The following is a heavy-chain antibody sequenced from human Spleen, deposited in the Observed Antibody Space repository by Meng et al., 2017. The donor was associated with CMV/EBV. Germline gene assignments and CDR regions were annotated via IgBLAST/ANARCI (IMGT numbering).Heavy chain of an antibody. V-gene: IGHV1-18*01. Sequence: FTDYGISWVRQAPGQGLEWMGWISAYNGDTNSARNLRGRVTMTTDTSTTTAYMELRSLRSDDTAVYYCARDLQYCGSTSCYDDCFDPWGQGTLVTVSS. CDR1: FTDYG. D-gene: IGHD2-2*01. J-gene: IGHJ5*02. CDR2: ISAYNGDT. CDR3: ARDLQYCGSTSCYDDCFDP.